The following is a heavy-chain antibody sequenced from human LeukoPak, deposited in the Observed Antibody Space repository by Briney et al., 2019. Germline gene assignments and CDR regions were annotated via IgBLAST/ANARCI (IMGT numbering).Heavy chain of an antibody. CDR2: INPNSGGT. D-gene: IGHD2-15*01. CDR1: GYTFTGYY. CDR3: ARDRSITGIVVVVAAPPDNGIDY. V-gene: IGHV1-2*02. Sequence: GASVKVSCKASGYTFTGYYMHWVRQAPGQGLEWMGWINPNSGGTNYAQKFQGRVTMTRDTSISTAYMELSRLRSDDTAVYYCARDRSITGIVVVVAAPPDNGIDYWGQGTLVTVSS. J-gene: IGHJ4*02.